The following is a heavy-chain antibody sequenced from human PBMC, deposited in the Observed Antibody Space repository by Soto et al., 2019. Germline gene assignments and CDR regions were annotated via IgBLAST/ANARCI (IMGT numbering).Heavy chain of an antibody. CDR2: ISSTSSFI. V-gene: IGHV3-21*01. Sequence: EVQLVDSGGGLVKPGGSLRLSCAASGFTFSSYSMNWVRQAPGKGLEWVSSISSTSSFIYYADSVKGRFTISRDNAKNSLYLQMNSLRAEDTAVYYCARDTEQQEFYFDYWGQGTLVTVSS. CDR3: ARDTEQQEFYFDY. D-gene: IGHD6-13*01. CDR1: GFTFSSYS. J-gene: IGHJ4*02.